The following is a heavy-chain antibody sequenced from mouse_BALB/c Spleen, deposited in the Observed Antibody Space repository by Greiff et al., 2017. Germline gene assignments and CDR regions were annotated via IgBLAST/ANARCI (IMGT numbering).Heavy chain of an antibody. CDR1: GLTFSSYG. CDR2: ISSGGSYT. J-gene: IGHJ3*01. Sequence: EVQLQESGGDLVKPGGSLKLSCAASGLTFSSYGMSWFRQTPDKRLEWVATISSGGSYTYYPDSVKERFTISRENAKNTLYLQMSSLKSEDTAMYYCARTEYGNYEWFDYWDQGTLVTVSA. D-gene: IGHD2-10*02. V-gene: IGHV5-6*01. CDR3: ARTEYGNYEWFDY.